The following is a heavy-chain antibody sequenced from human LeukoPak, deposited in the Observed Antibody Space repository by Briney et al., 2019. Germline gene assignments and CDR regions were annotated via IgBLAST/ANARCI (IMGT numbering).Heavy chain of an antibody. V-gene: IGHV3-48*01. CDR3: ARDYYDKDDDY. CDR2: ISSSSSTI. CDR1: GFTCSSDS. D-gene: IGHD3-22*01. J-gene: IGHJ4*02. Sequence: VGSLRLSCAASGFTCSSDSMNWVRQAPGKGLEWVSYISSSSSTIYDADSVKVRFTISRDNAKNSLYLQMNSLRAEDTAVYYCARDYYDKDDDYWGQGTLVTVSS.